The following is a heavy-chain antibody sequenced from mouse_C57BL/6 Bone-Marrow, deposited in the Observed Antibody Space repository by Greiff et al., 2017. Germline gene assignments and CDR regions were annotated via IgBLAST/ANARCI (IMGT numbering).Heavy chain of an antibody. V-gene: IGHV5-15*01. Sequence: VQLKESGAGLVQPGGSLKLSCAASGFTFSDYGMAWVRQAPRQGPEWVAIISNLAYSIYYDDTVTGRFTLSRENAKNTLYLEMSSLRSEDADMYDCARQGLGQWGFAYWGQGTLVTVSA. J-gene: IGHJ3*01. D-gene: IGHD4-1*01. CDR2: ISNLAYSI. CDR3: ARQGLGQWGFAY. CDR1: GFTFSDYG.